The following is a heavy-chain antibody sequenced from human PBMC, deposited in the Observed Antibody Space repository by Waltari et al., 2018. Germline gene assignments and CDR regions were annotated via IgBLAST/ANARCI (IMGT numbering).Heavy chain of an antibody. J-gene: IGHJ4*01. Sequence: QVQLVESGGGVVQPGRSLRLSCAASGFTFSSYAMHWVRQAPGKGLEWVAVISYDGSNKYYADSVKGRFTISRDNSKNTLYLQMNSLRADDTAVYYCARKQPGADYWGQGTLVTVSS. CDR3: ARKQPGADY. CDR1: GFTFSSYA. V-gene: IGHV3-30-3*01. D-gene: IGHD7-27*01. CDR2: ISYDGSNK.